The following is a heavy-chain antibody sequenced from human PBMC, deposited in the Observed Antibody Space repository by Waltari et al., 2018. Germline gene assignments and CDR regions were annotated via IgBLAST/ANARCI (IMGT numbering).Heavy chain of an antibody. D-gene: IGHD3-22*01. CDR3: ARPYYYDSSGYHHYAFDI. CDR2: IYHSGST. CDR1: GYSISSGYY. Sequence: QVQLQESGPGLVKPSETLSLTCAVSGYSISSGYYWGWIRQPPGKGLEWIGSIYHSGSTYYNPSPKIRVTISVDTSKNQFSLKLSSVTAADTAVYYCARPYYYDSSGYHHYAFDIWGQGTMVTVSS. V-gene: IGHV4-38-2*01. J-gene: IGHJ3*02.